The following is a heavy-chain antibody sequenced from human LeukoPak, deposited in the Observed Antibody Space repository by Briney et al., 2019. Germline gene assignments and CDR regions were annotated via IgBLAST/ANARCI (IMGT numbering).Heavy chain of an antibody. CDR2: INPNSGGT. J-gene: IGHJ5*02. CDR3: AKGAYYGSGRHGGWFDP. D-gene: IGHD3-10*01. V-gene: IGHV1-2*02. CDR1: GYTFTGYY. Sequence: ASVKVSCKASGYTFTGYYMHWVRQAPGQGLEWMGWINPNSGGTNYAQKFQGRVTMTRDTSINTAYMELSRLTSDDTAVYYCAKGAYYGSGRHGGWFDPWGQGTLVTVSS.